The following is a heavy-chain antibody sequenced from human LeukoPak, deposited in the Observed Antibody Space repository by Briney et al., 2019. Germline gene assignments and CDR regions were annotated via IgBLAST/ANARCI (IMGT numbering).Heavy chain of an antibody. J-gene: IGHJ3*02. CDR3: ASAGGYDLDAFDI. V-gene: IGHV4-61*01. Sequence: TSETLSLTCTVSGGSVSSGSYYWSWIRRTPGKGLEWIGYIYYSGSTNYNPSLKSRVTISVDTSKNQFSLKLSSVTAADTAVYYCASAGGYDLDAFDIWGQGTMVTVSS. D-gene: IGHD5-12*01. CDR2: IYYSGST. CDR1: GGSVSSGSYY.